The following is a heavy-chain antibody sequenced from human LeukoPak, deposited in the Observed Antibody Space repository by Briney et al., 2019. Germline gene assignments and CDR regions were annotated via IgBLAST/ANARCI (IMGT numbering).Heavy chain of an antibody. J-gene: IGHJ3*02. D-gene: IGHD6-13*01. Sequence: GGSLRLSCAASGFTFSSYAMHWVRQAPGKGLEYVSAISSNGGFTYYADSVKGRFTISRDNAKNSLYLQMNSLRDEDTAVYYCARERDSSSWYAFDIWGQGTMVTVSS. V-gene: IGHV3-64*02. CDR3: ARERDSSSWYAFDI. CDR1: GFTFSSYA. CDR2: ISSNGGFT.